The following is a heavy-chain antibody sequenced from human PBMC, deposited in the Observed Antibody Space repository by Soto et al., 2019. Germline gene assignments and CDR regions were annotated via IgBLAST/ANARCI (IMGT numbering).Heavy chain of an antibody. Sequence: PGGSLRLSCAASGFTFNNAWMSWVRQAPGKGLEWVGRIKSTVDGGTTDYAAPVKGRFTISRDDSRNTLDLQMNSLKTEDTGVYYCXVSRWAARAYYYYGMDVWGQGATVTVSS. J-gene: IGHJ6*02. CDR2: IKSTVDGGTT. D-gene: IGHD6-6*01. CDR3: XVSRWAARAYYYYGMDV. V-gene: IGHV3-15*01. CDR1: GFTFNNAW.